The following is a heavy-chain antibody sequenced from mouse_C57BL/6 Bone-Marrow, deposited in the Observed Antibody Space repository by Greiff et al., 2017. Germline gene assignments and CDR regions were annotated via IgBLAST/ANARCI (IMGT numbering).Heavy chain of an antibody. J-gene: IGHJ3*01. CDR2: IDPEDGET. CDR1: GFNIKDYY. Sequence: DVKLQESGAELVKPGASVKLSCTASGFNIKDYYMHWVKQRTEQGLEWIGRIDPEDGETKYAPKFQGKATITADTSSNTAYLQLSSLTSEDTAVYYCAVYDDYDDWFAYWGQGTLVTVSA. CDR3: AVYDDYDDWFAY. D-gene: IGHD2-4*01. V-gene: IGHV14-2*01.